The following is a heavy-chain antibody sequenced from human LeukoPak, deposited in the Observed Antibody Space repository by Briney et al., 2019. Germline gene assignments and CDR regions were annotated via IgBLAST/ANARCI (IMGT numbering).Heavy chain of an antibody. CDR2: ISWNSNSI. Sequence: PGGSLRLSCVASGFTFDDYAMHWVRQAPGKGLEWVSGISWNSNSIGYADSVKGRFTISRDNAKNSLYLQMNSLRAEDTALYYCAKDRGLSDGSPDYWGQGTLVTVSS. V-gene: IGHV3-9*01. CDR1: GFTFDDYA. J-gene: IGHJ4*02. D-gene: IGHD1-26*01. CDR3: AKDRGLSDGSPDY.